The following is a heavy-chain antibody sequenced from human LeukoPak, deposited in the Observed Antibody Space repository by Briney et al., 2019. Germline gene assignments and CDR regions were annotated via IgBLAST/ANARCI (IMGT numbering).Heavy chain of an antibody. V-gene: IGHV3-53*01. J-gene: IGHJ3*02. CDR3: ARGGSYLSAFDI. D-gene: IGHD1-26*01. Sequence: GSLRLSCAASGFTFSSYWMRWVRQAPGKGLEWVSIIYSGGSTFYADSVKGRFTISRDNSKNTLYLQMNSLRAEDTAVYYCARGGSYLSAFDIWGQGTMVTVSS. CDR2: IYSGGST. CDR1: GFTFSSYW.